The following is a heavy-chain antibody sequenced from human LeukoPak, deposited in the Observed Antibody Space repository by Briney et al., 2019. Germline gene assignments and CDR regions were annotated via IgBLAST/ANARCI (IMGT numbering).Heavy chain of an antibody. Sequence: SETLSLTCAVYGGSFSGYYWSWIRQPPGKGLEWIGEINHSGSTNYNPSLKSRVTISVDTSKNQFSLKLSSVTAADTAVYYCARGVTIFGVLSSGDLNWDAFDIWGQGTMVTVSS. V-gene: IGHV4-34*01. J-gene: IGHJ3*02. CDR3: ARGVTIFGVLSSGDLNWDAFDI. CDR2: INHSGST. CDR1: GGSFSGYY. D-gene: IGHD3-3*01.